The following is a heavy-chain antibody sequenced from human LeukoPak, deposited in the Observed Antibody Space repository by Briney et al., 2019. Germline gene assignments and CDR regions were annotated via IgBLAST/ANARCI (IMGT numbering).Heavy chain of an antibody. CDR1: GFTFSSYA. D-gene: IGHD6-6*01. Sequence: GGSLRLSCAASGFTFSSYAMNWVRQARGKGLEWVSGISNSGVTYYADSVKGRFTISRDNSKNTLYLQMNSLRAEDTAVYYCAKETSSSFDYWGQGTLVTVSS. CDR3: AKETSSSFDY. J-gene: IGHJ4*02. CDR2: ISNSGVT. V-gene: IGHV3-23*01.